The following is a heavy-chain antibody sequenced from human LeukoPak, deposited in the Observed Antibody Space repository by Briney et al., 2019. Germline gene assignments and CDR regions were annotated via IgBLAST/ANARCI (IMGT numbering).Heavy chain of an antibody. V-gene: IGHV1-69*13. Sequence: SVKVSCKASGGTFSSYAISWVRQAPGQGLEWMGGIIPIFGTANYAQKFQGRVTITADESTSTAYMELSSLRSEDTAVYYCARQSGYDPYYYYYMDVWGKGTTVTISS. CDR1: GGTFSSYA. D-gene: IGHD5-12*01. J-gene: IGHJ6*03. CDR2: IIPIFGTA. CDR3: ARQSGYDPYYYYYMDV.